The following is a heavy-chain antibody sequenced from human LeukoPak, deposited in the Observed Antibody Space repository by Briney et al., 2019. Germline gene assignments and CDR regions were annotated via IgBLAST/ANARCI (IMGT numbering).Heavy chain of an antibody. Sequence: SETLSLTCTVSGGSISSYYWSWIRQPPGKGLEWIGYIYYSGSTNYNPSLKSRVTISVDTSKNQFSLKLSSVTAADTAVYYCASNSGSYSRDAFDIWGQGTMVTVSS. CDR1: GGSISSYY. J-gene: IGHJ3*02. CDR2: IYYSGST. D-gene: IGHD3-10*01. CDR3: ASNSGSYSRDAFDI. V-gene: IGHV4-59*08.